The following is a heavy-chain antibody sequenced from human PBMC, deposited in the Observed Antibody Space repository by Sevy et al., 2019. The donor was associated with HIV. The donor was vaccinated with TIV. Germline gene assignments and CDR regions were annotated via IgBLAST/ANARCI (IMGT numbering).Heavy chain of an antibody. CDR3: TTSPRPNLADY. Sequence: GGSLRLSCAASGFSVSSNFMSWVRQAPGRGLEWVSIIYGGGETYYAESVKGRFTISRDSSRNTVFLQMNSLRAEDTAIYFCTTSPRPNLADYWGQGPLVTVSS. CDR1: GFSVSSNF. V-gene: IGHV3-53*01. D-gene: IGHD1-1*01. J-gene: IGHJ4*02. CDR2: IYGGGET.